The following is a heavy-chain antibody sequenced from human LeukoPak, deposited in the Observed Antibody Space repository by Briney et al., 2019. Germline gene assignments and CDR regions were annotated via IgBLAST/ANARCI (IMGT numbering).Heavy chain of an antibody. V-gene: IGHV1-2*02. D-gene: IGHD1-1*01. CDR1: GGTFSSYA. Sequence: ASVKVSCKASGGTFSSYAISWVRQAPGQGLEWMGWINPNNGATKSAQKFQGRITLTRDTSISTAYMDLGRLRSGDTAVYYCATLGTQTGMYDYWGQGTLVTVSS. CDR3: ATLGTQTGMYDY. CDR2: INPNNGAT. J-gene: IGHJ4*02.